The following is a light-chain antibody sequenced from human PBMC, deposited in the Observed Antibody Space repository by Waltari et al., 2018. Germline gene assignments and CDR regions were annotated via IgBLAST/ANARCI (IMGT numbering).Light chain of an antibody. CDR3: QKYNTSPPLT. J-gene: IGKJ3*01. V-gene: IGKV1-27*01. CDR2: SAS. Sequence: DIQMTQSPSSLSASVGDRVTITCRASQSISTYLAWYQQKPGRVPNLLIYSASTLQSGVPSRFSGSGSGTDFTLTISSLQPEDVATYYCQKYNTSPPLTFGPGTKVDIK. CDR1: QSISTY.